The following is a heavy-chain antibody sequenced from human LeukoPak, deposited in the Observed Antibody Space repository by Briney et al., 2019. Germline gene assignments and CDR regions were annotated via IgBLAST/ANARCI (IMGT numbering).Heavy chain of an antibody. CDR2: IYWDDDK. Sequence: ESSPTLLQPTPTLTLTCTFSGFSFSTSGGGVRWIRQPPGKALEWLALIYWDDDKRYSPSLKSRLTITKDTSKNQVVLTMTNMDPVDTATYYYALILHDYGDYEGDYWGQGTLVTVSS. CDR3: ALILHDYGDYEGDY. D-gene: IGHD4-17*01. CDR1: GFSFSTSGGG. J-gene: IGHJ4*02. V-gene: IGHV2-5*02.